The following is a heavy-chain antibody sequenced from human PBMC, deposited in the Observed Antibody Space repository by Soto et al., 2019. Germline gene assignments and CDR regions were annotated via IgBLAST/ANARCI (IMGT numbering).Heavy chain of an antibody. V-gene: IGHV3-53*01. Sequence: PGGSLRLSCAASGFTVSDNYMNWVRQAPGKGLEWVSVIYSGGSTYYTDSVKGRFTISRDNSKNTLYLQMNSPRAEDTAVYYCARGYPTGGNGLDVWGQGTTVTVSS. CDR3: ARGYPTGGNGLDV. D-gene: IGHD2-15*01. CDR1: GFTVSDNY. CDR2: IYSGGST. J-gene: IGHJ6*02.